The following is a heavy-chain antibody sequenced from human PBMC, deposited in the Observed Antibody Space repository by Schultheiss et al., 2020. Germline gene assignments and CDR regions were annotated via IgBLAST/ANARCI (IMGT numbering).Heavy chain of an antibody. V-gene: IGHV3-23*01. D-gene: IGHD3-10*01. J-gene: IGHJ4*02. CDR2: TSGSGTST. Sequence: GGSLRLSCAASGFTFSSYAMSWVRQAPGKGLEWVSGTSGSGTSTYYADSVKGRFTISRDNSRSTLYLQMNSLRAEDTAVYYCAREVFREGWSWGQGTLVTVSS. CDR3: AREVFREGWS. CDR1: GFTFSSYA.